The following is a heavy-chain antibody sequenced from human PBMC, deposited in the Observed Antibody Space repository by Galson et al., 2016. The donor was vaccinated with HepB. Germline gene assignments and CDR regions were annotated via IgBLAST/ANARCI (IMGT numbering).Heavy chain of an antibody. CDR2: IKQDGSKQ. Sequence: SLRLSCAASGFTFSNHWMSWVRQAPGKELEWVADIKQDGSKQYYVDSVKGRFTISRDNAKNSLFLQVNSLRAEDTAMYYCVREPGENWGWGAFDIWGQGTMVTVSS. CDR3: VREPGENWGWGAFDI. D-gene: IGHD7-27*01. CDR1: GFTFSNHW. V-gene: IGHV3-7*03. J-gene: IGHJ3*02.